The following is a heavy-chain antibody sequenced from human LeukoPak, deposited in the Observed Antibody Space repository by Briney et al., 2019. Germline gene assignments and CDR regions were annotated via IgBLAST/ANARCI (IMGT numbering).Heavy chain of an antibody. D-gene: IGHD6-19*01. Sequence: SSETLSLTCTVSGGSINSHYWTWIRQSPGKGLEWIGCFYNSGSTTYNPSLRSRVTIPVDVSKSQVSLKLTSVTAADTAVYYCASANQWLALDSWGQGNLVTVSS. CDR2: FYNSGST. V-gene: IGHV4-59*08. J-gene: IGHJ4*02. CDR3: ASANQWLALDS. CDR1: GGSINSHY.